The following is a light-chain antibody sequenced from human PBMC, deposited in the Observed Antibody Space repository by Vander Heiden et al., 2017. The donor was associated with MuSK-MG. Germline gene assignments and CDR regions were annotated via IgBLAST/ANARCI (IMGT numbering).Light chain of an antibody. Sequence: DIVMTQSPDSLAVSLGERATINCKSSQSVLYSSNNKNYLAWYQQKPGQPPKLLIYWASTRESGVPDRFSGSGSGTDFTLTISSLQAEDVAVYYCQQYYSTPPTFGQGTKVEIQ. CDR2: WAS. CDR1: QSVLYSSNNKNY. V-gene: IGKV4-1*01. J-gene: IGKJ1*01. CDR3: QQYYSTPPT.